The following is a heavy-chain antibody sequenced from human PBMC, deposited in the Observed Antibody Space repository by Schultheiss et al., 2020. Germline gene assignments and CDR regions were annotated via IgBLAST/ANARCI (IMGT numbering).Heavy chain of an antibody. V-gene: IGHV4-31*03. Sequence: SETLSLTCTVSGGSISSGGYYWSWIRQHPGKGLEWIGYIYYSGSTYYNPSLKSRVTISVDTSKNQFSLKLSSVTAADTAVYYCARGKGEGYGDYEEGPSGAYWYFDLWGRGTLVNVFS. D-gene: IGHD4-17*01. CDR2: IYYSGST. J-gene: IGHJ2*01. CDR3: ARGKGEGYGDYEEGPSGAYWYFDL. CDR1: GGSISSGGYY.